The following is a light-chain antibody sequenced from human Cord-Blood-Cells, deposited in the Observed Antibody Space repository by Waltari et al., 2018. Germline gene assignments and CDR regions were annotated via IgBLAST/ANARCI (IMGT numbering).Light chain of an antibody. CDR2: AVS. V-gene: IGLV2-8*01. Sequence: QSALTQPPSASGSPGQSVTIPCTGTSSDVGGYNYVSWYQQHPGNAPKLMIYAVSKRPSGFPERFSGSKAGNTASLTVAGLQAEDEADYYCSSYAGSNNLVFGGGTKLTVL. CDR3: SSYAGSNNLV. CDR1: SSDVGGYNY. J-gene: IGLJ2*01.